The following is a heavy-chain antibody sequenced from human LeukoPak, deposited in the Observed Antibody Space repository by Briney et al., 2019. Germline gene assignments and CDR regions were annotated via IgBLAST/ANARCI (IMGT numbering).Heavy chain of an antibody. D-gene: IGHD1-26*01. CDR1: GYTFTSYD. J-gene: IGHJ6*03. V-gene: IGHV1-8*01. Sequence: ASVKVSCKASGYTFTSYDTKWVREATGQGLEWMGWMNPNSGNTGYAQKFQGRVTMTRNTSISTAYMELSSLRSEDTAVYYCARAPEWGKANYYYYMDVWGKGTTVTVSS. CDR2: MNPNSGNT. CDR3: ARAPEWGKANYYYYMDV.